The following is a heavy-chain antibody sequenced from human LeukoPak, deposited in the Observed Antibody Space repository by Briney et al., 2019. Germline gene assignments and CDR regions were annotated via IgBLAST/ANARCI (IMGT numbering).Heavy chain of an antibody. J-gene: IGHJ6*02. D-gene: IGHD3-3*01. V-gene: IGHV3-48*02. CDR3: AREYYDFWSGYYTAYYYGMDV. CDR1: GFTFSSYS. Sequence: GGSLRLSCAASGFTFSSYSMNWVRQAPGKGLEWVSYISSSSSTIYYADSVKGRFTISRDNAKNSLYLQMNSLRDEDTAVYYCAREYYDFWSGYYTAYYYGMDVWGQGTTVTVSS. CDR2: ISSSSSTI.